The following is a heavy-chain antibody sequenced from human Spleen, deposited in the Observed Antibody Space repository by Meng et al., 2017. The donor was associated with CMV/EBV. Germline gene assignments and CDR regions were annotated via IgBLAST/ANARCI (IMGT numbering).Heavy chain of an antibody. V-gene: IGHV4-34*01. D-gene: IGHD2-2*01. CDR2: INHSGST. Sequence: SETLSLTCAVYGGSFSGYYWSWIRQPPGKGLEWIGEINHSGSTNYNPSLKSRVTISVDTSKNQFSLKLSSVTAADTAVYYCARAGGYCSSTSCYVRGWYYYYGMDVWGQGTTVTVSS. CDR3: ARAGGYCSSTSCYVRGWYYYYGMDV. J-gene: IGHJ6*02. CDR1: GGSFSGYY.